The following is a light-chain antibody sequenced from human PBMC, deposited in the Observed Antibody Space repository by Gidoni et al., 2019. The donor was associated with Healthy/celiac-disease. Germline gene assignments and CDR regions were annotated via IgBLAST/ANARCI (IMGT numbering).Light chain of an antibody. CDR2: KDS. J-gene: IGLJ3*02. V-gene: IGLV3-25*03. Sequence: SYELTQPPSVSVSPGQTARITCSGDALQKQYAYWYQQQPGQAPVLVIYKDSERPSGIPARFSGSSSGKTVTLTISGVQAEDEADYYCQSADSSGTWVFGGWTKLTVL. CDR3: QSADSSGTWV. CDR1: ALQKQY.